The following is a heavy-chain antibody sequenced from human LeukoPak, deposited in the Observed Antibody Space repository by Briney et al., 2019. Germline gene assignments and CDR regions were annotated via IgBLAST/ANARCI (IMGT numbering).Heavy chain of an antibody. J-gene: IGHJ3*02. Sequence: ASVKVSCKASGYTFTSYDINWVRQATGQGLEWMGWMNPNSGNTGYAQKFQGRVNMTRNTSISTAYMELSSLRSEDTAVYYCARMYYYDSSGYYFAFDIWGQGTMVTVSS. V-gene: IGHV1-8*01. CDR1: GYTFTSYD. D-gene: IGHD3-22*01. CDR3: ARMYYYDSSGYYFAFDI. CDR2: MNPNSGNT.